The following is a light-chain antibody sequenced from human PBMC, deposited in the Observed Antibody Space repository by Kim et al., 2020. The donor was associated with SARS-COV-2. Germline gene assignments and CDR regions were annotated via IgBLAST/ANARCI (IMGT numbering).Light chain of an antibody. V-gene: IGLV2-14*03. J-gene: IGLJ3*02. CDR1: SSDVGGYNY. Sequence: QSITISCTGTSSDVGGYNYVSWYQQHPGKAPKLMIYDVSNRPSGVSNRFSGSKSGNTASRTISGLQAEDEADYYCSSYTSSSTLVVFGGGTKLTVL. CDR2: DVS. CDR3: SSYTSSSTLVV.